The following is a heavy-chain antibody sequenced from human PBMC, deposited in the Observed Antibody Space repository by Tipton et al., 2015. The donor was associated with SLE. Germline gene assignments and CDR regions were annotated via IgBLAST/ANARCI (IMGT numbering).Heavy chain of an antibody. Sequence: TLSLTCAVSGGSISSGESSWSWIRQPPGKGLECIGYIYPSGATYYNPSFRSRVTLSVDRSRNQFSLNLRSVTAADTAVYYCARVPTPREKYFDLWGRGTLVTVSS. CDR3: ARVPTPREKYFDL. CDR2: IYPSGAT. D-gene: IGHD1-26*01. V-gene: IGHV4-30-2*01. CDR1: GGSISSGESS. J-gene: IGHJ2*01.